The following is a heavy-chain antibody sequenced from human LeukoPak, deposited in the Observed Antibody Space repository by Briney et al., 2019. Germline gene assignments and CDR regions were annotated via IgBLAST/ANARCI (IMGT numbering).Heavy chain of an antibody. V-gene: IGHV1-2*02. Sequence: GASVKVSCKASGYTFTGYYMHWVRQAPGQGLEWMGWINPNSGGTNYAQKFQGRVTMTRDTSISTAYMELSRLRSDGTAVYYCARVEWFGELSGYNWFDPWGQGTLVTVSS. CDR2: INPNSGGT. CDR3: ARVEWFGELSGYNWFDP. CDR1: GYTFTGYY. J-gene: IGHJ5*02. D-gene: IGHD3-10*01.